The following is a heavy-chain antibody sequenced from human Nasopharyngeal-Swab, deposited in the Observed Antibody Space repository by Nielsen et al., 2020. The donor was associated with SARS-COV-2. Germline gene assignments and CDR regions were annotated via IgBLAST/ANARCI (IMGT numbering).Heavy chain of an antibody. V-gene: IGHV3-30*18. CDR3: AKDLKGDGYNYQPPDY. CDR2: ISYDGSNK. J-gene: IGHJ4*02. Sequence: GESLKISCAASGFTFSSYGMHWVRQAPGKGLEWVAVISYDGSNKYYADSVKGRFTIYRDNSKNTLYLQMNSLRAEDTAVYYCAKDLKGDGYNYQPPDYWGQGTLVTVSS. CDR1: GFTFSSYG. D-gene: IGHD5-24*01.